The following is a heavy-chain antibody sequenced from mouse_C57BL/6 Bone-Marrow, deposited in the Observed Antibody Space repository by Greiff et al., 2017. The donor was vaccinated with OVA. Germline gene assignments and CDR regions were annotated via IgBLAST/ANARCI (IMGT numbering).Heavy chain of an antibody. CDR3: ARAPRYYGSPWDFDV. V-gene: IGHV1-4*01. J-gene: IGHJ1*03. CDR2: INPSSGYT. CDR1: GYTFTSYT. Sequence: QVQLKQSGAELARPGASVKMSCKASGYTFTSYTMHWVKQRPGQGLEWIGYINPSSGYTKYNQKFKDQATLTADKSSSTAYMQLSSLTSEDSAVYYCARAPRYYGSPWDFDVWGTGTTVTVSS. D-gene: IGHD1-1*01.